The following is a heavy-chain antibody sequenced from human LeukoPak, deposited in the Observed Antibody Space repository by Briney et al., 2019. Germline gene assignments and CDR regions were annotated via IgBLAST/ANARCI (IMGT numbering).Heavy chain of an antibody. Sequence: SVKVSCKASGGTFSSYAISWVRQAPGQGLEWMGGIIPIFGTANYAQKFQGRVTMTEDTSTDTAYMELSSLRSEDTAVYYCAIDPRDYVWGSLKWGQGTLVTVSS. CDR2: IIPIFGTA. CDR3: AIDPRDYVWGSLK. V-gene: IGHV1-69*06. J-gene: IGHJ4*02. CDR1: GGTFSSYA. D-gene: IGHD3-16*01.